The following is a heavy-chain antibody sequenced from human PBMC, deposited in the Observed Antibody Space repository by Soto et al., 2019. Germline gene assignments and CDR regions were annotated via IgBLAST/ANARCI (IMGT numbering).Heavy chain of an antibody. CDR2: ISGSSSST. CDR1: GFTFSSYS. V-gene: IGHV3-23*01. Sequence: GGSLRLSCAASGFTFSSYSMNWVRQAPGKGLEWVSVISGSSSSTYYADSVKGRFTISRDNSKNTLYLQMNSLRAEDTAVYYCAKRTTGWYFDLWGRGTLVTVSS. CDR3: AKRTTGWYFDL. J-gene: IGHJ2*01.